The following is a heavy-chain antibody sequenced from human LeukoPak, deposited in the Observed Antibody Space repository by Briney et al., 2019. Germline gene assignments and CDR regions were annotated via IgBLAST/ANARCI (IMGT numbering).Heavy chain of an antibody. CDR2: ISGSGGST. V-gene: IGHV3-23*01. CDR1: GFTFSSYA. J-gene: IGHJ4*02. D-gene: IGHD4-23*01. Sequence: GGSLRLSCAASGFTFSSYAMSWVRQAPGKGLEWVSAISGSGGSTYYADSVKGRFTISRDNSKNTLYLQMNSLRAEDTAVYYCAKNPGITTVVTPRYFDYRGQGTLVTVSS. CDR3: AKNPGITTVVTPRYFDY.